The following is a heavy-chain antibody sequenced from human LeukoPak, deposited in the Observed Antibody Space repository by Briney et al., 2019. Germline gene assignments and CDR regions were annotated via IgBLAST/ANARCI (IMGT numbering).Heavy chain of an antibody. Sequence: ASVKVSCKASGYTFTSYGISWVRQAPGQGLEWMGWISAYNGNTNYAQKLQGRVTMTTDTSTSTAYMELRSLRSDDTAVYYCARDLGSSWEPYYFDYWGQGTLVTVSS. D-gene: IGHD6-13*01. V-gene: IGHV1-18*01. CDR3: ARDLGSSWEPYYFDY. CDR1: GYTFTSYG. J-gene: IGHJ4*02. CDR2: ISAYNGNT.